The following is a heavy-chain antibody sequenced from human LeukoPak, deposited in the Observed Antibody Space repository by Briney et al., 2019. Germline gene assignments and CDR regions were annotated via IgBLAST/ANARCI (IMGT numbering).Heavy chain of an antibody. D-gene: IGHD2-15*01. CDR2: INQDGSEK. J-gene: IGHJ3*02. V-gene: IGHV3-7*05. CDR1: GFTFSNYW. Sequence: GGSLRLSCAASGFTFSNYWMGWVRQAPGKGLEWVAHINQDGSEKYYVDSVKGRLTISRDNDKHSLYLQMNSLRAEDTAVYCCARDGGGDIVVAFAFDIWGQGTMVTVS. CDR3: ARDGGGDIVVAFAFDI.